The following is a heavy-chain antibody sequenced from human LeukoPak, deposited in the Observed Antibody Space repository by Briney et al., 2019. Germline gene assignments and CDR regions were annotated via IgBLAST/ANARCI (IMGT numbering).Heavy chain of an antibody. CDR2: ISGSGGST. D-gene: IGHD6-13*01. CDR1: GFTFSSYA. J-gene: IGHJ4*02. Sequence: GGSLRLSCAASGFTFSSYAMSWVRQAPGKGLEWVSAISGSGGSTYYADSVKGRFTISRDNSKSTLYLQMNSLRAEDTAVYYCAKDRKYSSSWYGSKANYYFDYWGQGTLVTVSS. V-gene: IGHV3-23*01. CDR3: AKDRKYSSSWYGSKANYYFDY.